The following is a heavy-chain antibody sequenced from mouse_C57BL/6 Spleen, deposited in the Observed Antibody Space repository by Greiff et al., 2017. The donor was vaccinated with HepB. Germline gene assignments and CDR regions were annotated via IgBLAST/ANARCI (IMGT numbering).Heavy chain of an antibody. Sequence: QVHVKQSGAELVRPGTSVKVSCKASGYAFTNYLIEWVKQRPGQGLEWIGVINPGSGGTNYNEKFKGKATLTADKSSSTAYMQLSSLTSEDSAVYFCARFYYDYGYAMDYWGQGTSVTVSS. CDR2: INPGSGGT. J-gene: IGHJ4*01. D-gene: IGHD2-4*01. V-gene: IGHV1-54*01. CDR3: ARFYYDYGYAMDY. CDR1: GYAFTNYL.